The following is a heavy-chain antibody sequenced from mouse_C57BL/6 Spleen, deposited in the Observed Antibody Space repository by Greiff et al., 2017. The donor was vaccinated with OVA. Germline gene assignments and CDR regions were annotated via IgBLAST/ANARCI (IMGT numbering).Heavy chain of an antibody. V-gene: IGHV1-55*01. CDR3: ARCTPWYFDV. Sequence: QVQLQQSGAELVKPGASVKMSCKASGYTFTSYWITWVKQRPGQGLEWIGDIYPGSGSTNYNEKFKSKATLTVDTSSSTAYMQLSSLTSEDSAVYYCARCTPWYFDVWGTGTTVTVSS. J-gene: IGHJ1*03. CDR1: GYTFTSYW. CDR2: IYPGSGST. D-gene: IGHD5-1*01.